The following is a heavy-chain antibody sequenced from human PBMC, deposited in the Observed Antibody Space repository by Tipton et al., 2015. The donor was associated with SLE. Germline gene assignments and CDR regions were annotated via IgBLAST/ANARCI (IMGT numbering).Heavy chain of an antibody. CDR2: IIPILGIA. CDR1: GGTFSSYT. CDR3: ASEGEHSSGYSFDY. D-gene: IGHD3-22*01. Sequence: QLVQSGPEVKKPGSSVKVSCKASGGTFSSYTISWVRQAPGQGLEWMGRIIPILGIANYAQKFQGRVMITADKSTSTAYMELSSLRSEDTAVYYCASEGEHSSGYSFDYWGQGTLVTVSS. J-gene: IGHJ4*02. V-gene: IGHV1-69*09.